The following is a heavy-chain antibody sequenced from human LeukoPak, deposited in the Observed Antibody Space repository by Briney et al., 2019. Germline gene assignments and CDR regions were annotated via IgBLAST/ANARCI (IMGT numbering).Heavy chain of an antibody. J-gene: IGHJ4*02. Sequence: PSETLSLTCTVSGGSISSYYWSWIRQPPGKGLEWIGSIYYSGSTYYNPSLKSRVTISVDTSKNQFSLKLSSVTAADTAVYYCARVPQQWLVNWGDYFDYWGQGTLVTVSS. CDR3: ARVPQQWLVNWGDYFDY. D-gene: IGHD6-19*01. CDR2: IYYSGST. CDR1: GGSISSYY. V-gene: IGHV4-59*05.